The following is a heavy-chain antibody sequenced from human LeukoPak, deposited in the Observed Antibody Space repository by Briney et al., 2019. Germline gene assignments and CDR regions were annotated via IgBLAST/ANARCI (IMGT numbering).Heavy chain of an antibody. CDR2: ISYDGSNK. CDR3: AKDGYCSGGSCSDY. CDR1: GFIFSSYG. J-gene: IGHJ4*02. V-gene: IGHV3-30*18. D-gene: IGHD2-15*01. Sequence: GGSLRLSCAASGFIFSSYGMHWVRQAPGKGLEWVAVISYDGSNKYYADSVKGRFTISRDNSKNTLYLQMNSLRAEDTAVYYCAKDGYCSGGSCSDYWGQGTLVTVSS.